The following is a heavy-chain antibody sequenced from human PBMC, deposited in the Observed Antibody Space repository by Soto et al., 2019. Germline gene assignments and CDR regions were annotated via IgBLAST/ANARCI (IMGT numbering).Heavy chain of an antibody. CDR1: GTSVRRFS. J-gene: IGHJ4*02. CDR2: IYTNDNA. V-gene: IGHV4-4*07. CDR3: ATDGMTAGDN. Sequence: LSLTCSASGTSVRRFSWSWVRRPAGKGLECIGRIYTNDNAKYNPSLKGRATMSVDMSAKVLSLRLESVTAADAAVYYCATDGMTAGDNWGQGTLVTVSS. D-gene: IGHD1-1*01.